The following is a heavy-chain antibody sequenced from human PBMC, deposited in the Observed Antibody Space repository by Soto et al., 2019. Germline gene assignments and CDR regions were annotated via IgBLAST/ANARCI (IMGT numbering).Heavy chain of an antibody. J-gene: IGHJ4*02. D-gene: IGHD3-22*01. Sequence: PSETLSLTCAVYGGSFSGYYWTWIRQPPGTGLEWIGEINHSGSTNYNPSLKSRVTISVDTSKNQFSLQMNSLRAEDTAVYYCARDSTYFYDSSGYYDYWGQGTLVTVSS. V-gene: IGHV4-34*01. CDR1: GGSFSGYY. CDR2: INHSGST. CDR3: ARDSTYFYDSSGYYDY.